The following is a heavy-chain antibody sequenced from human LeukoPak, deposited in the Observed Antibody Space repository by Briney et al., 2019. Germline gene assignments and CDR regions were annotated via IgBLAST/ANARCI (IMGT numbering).Heavy chain of an antibody. CDR1: GFTFSSFW. CDR2: IKQDGSEK. J-gene: IGHJ3*02. CDR3: RVGKGTGAFDI. D-gene: IGHD3/OR15-3a*01. Sequence: GGSLRLSCAASGFTFSSFWMSWVRQAPGKGLEWVANIKQDGSEKYYVDSVKGRFTISRDNSKNTLYLQMNSLRAEDTAVYYCRVGKGTGAFDIWGQGTMVTISS. V-gene: IGHV3-7*01.